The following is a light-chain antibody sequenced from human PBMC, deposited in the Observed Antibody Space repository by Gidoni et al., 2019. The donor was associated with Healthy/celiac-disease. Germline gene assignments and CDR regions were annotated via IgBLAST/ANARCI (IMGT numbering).Light chain of an antibody. V-gene: IGKV3-15*01. Sequence: EIVMTQSPATLSVSPGERATLSCRASQIVSSNLAWYQQKPGQAPRLLIYGASTRATGIPARFSCSGSGTEFTLTISSLQSEDFAVYYCQQYNNWPRTFGQGTKVEIK. CDR3: QQYNNWPRT. CDR2: GAS. J-gene: IGKJ1*01. CDR1: QIVSSN.